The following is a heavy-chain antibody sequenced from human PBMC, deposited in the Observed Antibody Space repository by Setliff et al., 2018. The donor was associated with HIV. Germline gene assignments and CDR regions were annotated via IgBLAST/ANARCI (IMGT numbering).Heavy chain of an antibody. CDR1: GGSISSHC. V-gene: IGHV4-4*08. J-gene: IGHJ6*03. CDR2: IYASGSI. D-gene: IGHD5-12*01. CDR3: ARGVIETDYDYVDIYYYNYMDV. Sequence: PSETLSLTCTVSGGSISSHCWSWIRQSPGKALEWIGYIYASGSIIYNPSLKSRVTISVDTSKKHFSLRLTSVTAADTAVYFCARGVIETDYDYVDIYYYNYMDVWGKGTTVTVS.